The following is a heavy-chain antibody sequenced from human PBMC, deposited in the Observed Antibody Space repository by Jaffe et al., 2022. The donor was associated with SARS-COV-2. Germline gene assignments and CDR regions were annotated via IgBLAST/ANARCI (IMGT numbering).Heavy chain of an antibody. CDR1: GFTFSSYA. CDR2: ISYDGSNK. D-gene: IGHD5-12*01. Sequence: QVQLVESGGGVVQPGRSLRLSCAASGFTFSSYAMHWVRQAPGKGLEWVAVISYDGSNKYYADSVKGRFTISRDNSKNTLYLQMNSLRAEDTAVYYCAREKWLRYMDVWGKGTTVTVSS. CDR3: AREKWLRYMDV. J-gene: IGHJ6*03. V-gene: IGHV3-30*04.